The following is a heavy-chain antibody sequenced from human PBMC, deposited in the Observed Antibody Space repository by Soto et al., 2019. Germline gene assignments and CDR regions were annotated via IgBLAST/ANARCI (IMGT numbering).Heavy chain of an antibody. CDR1: GGSLSSGGYS. CDR3: SRGRDAYKMGNY. J-gene: IGHJ4*02. D-gene: IGHD3-16*01. V-gene: IGHV4-30-2*01. Sequence: SETLSLTCTVSGGSLSSGGYSWSWLRQPPGKGLEWIGYIFHAGNIYYNPSLRSRVTMSVDTSKNQFSLELNSVTAADTAVYYCSRGRDAYKMGNYWGQGTLVTVSS. CDR2: IFHAGNI.